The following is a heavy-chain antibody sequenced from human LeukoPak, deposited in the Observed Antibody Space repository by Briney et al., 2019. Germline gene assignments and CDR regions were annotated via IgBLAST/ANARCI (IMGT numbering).Heavy chain of an antibody. CDR1: GGSISSYY. CDR3: ARLRGYSYGREYFQH. Sequence: PSETLSLTCTVSGGSISSYYWSWLRQPPAKGLEWIGYIYYSGSTNYNPSLKSRVTISVDTSKNQFSLKLSSVTAADTAVYYCARLRGYSYGREYFQHWGQGTLVAVSS. V-gene: IGHV4-59*01. CDR2: IYYSGST. J-gene: IGHJ1*01. D-gene: IGHD5-18*01.